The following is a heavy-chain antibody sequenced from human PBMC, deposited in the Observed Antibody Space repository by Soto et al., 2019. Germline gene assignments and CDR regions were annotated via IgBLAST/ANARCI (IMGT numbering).Heavy chain of an antibody. CDR1: GFTFSSYA. D-gene: IGHD3-22*01. J-gene: IGHJ4*02. V-gene: IGHV3-23*01. CDR3: AKVLRGNNWNYGRAYDSSGYYYFDY. CDR2: ISGSGGST. Sequence: GGSLRLSCAASGFTFSSYAMSWVRQAPGKGLEWVSAISGSGGSTYYADSVKGRFTISRDNSKNTLYLQMNSLRAEDTAVYYCAKVLRGNNWNYGRAYDSSGYYYFDYWGQGTLVTVSS.